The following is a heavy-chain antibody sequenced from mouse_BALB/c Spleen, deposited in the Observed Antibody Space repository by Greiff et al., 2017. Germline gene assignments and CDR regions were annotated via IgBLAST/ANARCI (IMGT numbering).Heavy chain of an antibody. D-gene: IGHD2-10*02. CDR3: ARQEEEGLGFAY. Sequence: DVQLVESGGGLVKPGGSLKLSCAASGFAFSSYDMSWVRQTPEKRLEWVAYISSGGGSTYYPDTVKGRFTISRDNAKNTLYLQMSSLKSEDTAMYYCARQEEEGLGFAYWGQGTLVTVSA. CDR1: GFAFSSYD. CDR2: ISSGGGST. V-gene: IGHV5-12-1*01. J-gene: IGHJ3*01.